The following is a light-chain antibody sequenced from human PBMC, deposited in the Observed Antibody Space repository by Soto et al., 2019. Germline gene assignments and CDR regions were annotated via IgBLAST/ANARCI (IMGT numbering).Light chain of an antibody. CDR1: SSDVGGYNY. Sequence: QSVLTQPASVSGSPGQSITISCTGTSSDVGGYNYVSWYQQHPGEAPKHMIYEVSNRPSGVSNRFSGSKSGNTASLPISGLQGEDEADYYCSSYTSSSTGVFGTGTKVTVL. V-gene: IGLV2-14*01. CDR3: SSYTSSSTGV. J-gene: IGLJ1*01. CDR2: EVS.